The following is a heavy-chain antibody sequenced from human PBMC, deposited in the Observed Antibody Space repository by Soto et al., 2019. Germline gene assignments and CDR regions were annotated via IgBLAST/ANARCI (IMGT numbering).Heavy chain of an antibody. V-gene: IGHV3-48*02. J-gene: IGHJ4*02. D-gene: IGHD2-2*01. CDR3: ARVPDY. CDR2: ITSTSSAI. CDR1: GFPFSFYS. Sequence: PGGSLRLSCAASGFPFSFYSMNWVRQAPGKGLEWISYITSTSSAINYADSVRGRFTISRDNAMRSLFLHMNSLRDEDTAVYYCARVPDYWGQGTLVTVSS.